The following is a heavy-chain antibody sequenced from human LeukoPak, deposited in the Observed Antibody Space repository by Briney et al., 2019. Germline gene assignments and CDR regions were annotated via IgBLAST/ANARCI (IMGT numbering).Heavy chain of an antibody. J-gene: IGHJ6*03. CDR1: GGSISSGSYY. CDR2: IYTSGST. V-gene: IGHV4-61*02. Sequence: PSETLSLTCTVSGGSISSGSYYWSWIRQPAGKGLEWIGRIYTSGSTNYNPSLKSRVTISVDTSKNQFSLKLSSVTAADTAVYYCARDHRGDGYNLYYYYYMDVWGKGTTVTVSS. D-gene: IGHD5-24*01. CDR3: ARDHRGDGYNLYYYYYMDV.